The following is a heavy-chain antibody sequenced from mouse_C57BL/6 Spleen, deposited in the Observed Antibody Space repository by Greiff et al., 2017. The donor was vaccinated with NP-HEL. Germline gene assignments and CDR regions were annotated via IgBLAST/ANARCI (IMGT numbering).Heavy chain of an antibody. Sequence: EVQRVESGEGLVKPGGSLKLSCAASGFTFSSYAMSWVRQTPEKRLEWVAYISSGGDYIYYADTVKGRFTISRDNARNTLYLQMSSLKSEDTAMYYCTRDRFITTVVATYYYAMDYWGQGTSVTVSS. D-gene: IGHD1-1*01. CDR1: GFTFSSYA. V-gene: IGHV5-9-1*02. CDR2: ISSGGDYI. J-gene: IGHJ4*01. CDR3: TRDRFITTVVATYYYAMDY.